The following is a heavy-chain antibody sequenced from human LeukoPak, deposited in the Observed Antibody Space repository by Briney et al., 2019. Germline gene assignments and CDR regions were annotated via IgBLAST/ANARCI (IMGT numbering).Heavy chain of an antibody. V-gene: IGHV3-48*03. J-gene: IGHJ6*02. CDR1: GFTFSSYE. D-gene: IGHD3-22*01. CDR3: ASGYYDSSMDL. Sequence: GGSLRLSCAASGFTFSSYEMNWVRQAPGKGLEWISYICSSDSTVYYADSVKGRITISRDNAKNSLYLEMNSLRAEDTAGYYCASGYYDSSMDLWGQGTTVTVSS. CDR2: ICSSDSTV.